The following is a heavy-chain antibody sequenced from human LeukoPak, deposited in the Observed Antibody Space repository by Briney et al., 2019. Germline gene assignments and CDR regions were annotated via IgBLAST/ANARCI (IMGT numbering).Heavy chain of an antibody. CDR3: ARDLVRGYCSGGSCYPSWFDP. D-gene: IGHD2-15*01. V-gene: IGHV4-59*01. CDR2: IYYSGST. Sequence: SETLSLTCTVSGGSISSYYWSWIRQPPRKGLEWIGYIYYSGSTNYNPSLKSRVTISVDTSKNQFSLKLSSVTAADTAVYYCARDLVRGYCSGGSCYPSWFDPWGQGTLVTVSS. J-gene: IGHJ5*02. CDR1: GGSISSYY.